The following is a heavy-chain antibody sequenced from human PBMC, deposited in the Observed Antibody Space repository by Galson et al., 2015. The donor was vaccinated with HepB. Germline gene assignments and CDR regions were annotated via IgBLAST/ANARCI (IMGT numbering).Heavy chain of an antibody. D-gene: IGHD1-26*01. Sequence: SLRLSCAAPGSTFTSYGMNWVRQAPGEGLEWVANIHSSGGSTYYADSVKGRFTISRDNSKNTLYLQMNGLRVEDTAIYYCVKGTSGSDTWGQGTLVTVS. CDR3: VKGTSGSDT. J-gene: IGHJ5*02. CDR2: IHSSGGST. CDR1: GSTFTSYG. V-gene: IGHV3-23*01.